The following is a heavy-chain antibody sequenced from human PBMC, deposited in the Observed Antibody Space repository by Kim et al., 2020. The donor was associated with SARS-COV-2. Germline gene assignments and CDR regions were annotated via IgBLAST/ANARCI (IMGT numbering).Heavy chain of an antibody. D-gene: IGHD4-4*01. CDR3: AKDLKRVLQYLPKFYY. J-gene: IGHJ4*02. V-gene: IGHV3-23*01. Sequence: SVKVRFTISRDNSKNRLYLQMTSLRAEGTAVYYCAKDLKRVLQYLPKFYYWGPGTLVTVSS.